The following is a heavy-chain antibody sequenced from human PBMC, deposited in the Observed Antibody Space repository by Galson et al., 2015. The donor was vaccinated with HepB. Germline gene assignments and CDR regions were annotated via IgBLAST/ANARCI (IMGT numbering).Heavy chain of an antibody. V-gene: IGHV3-21*01. Sequence: SLRLSCAASGFTFSSYSMNWVRQAPGKGLEWVSSISSSSSYIYYADSVKGRFTISRDNAKNSLYLQMNSLRAEDTAVYYCARVGGLQKDIAVVPAAIVAFDIWGQGTMVTVSS. CDR3: ARVGGLQKDIAVVPAAIVAFDI. D-gene: IGHD2-2*01. CDR1: GFTFSSYS. J-gene: IGHJ3*02. CDR2: ISSSSSYI.